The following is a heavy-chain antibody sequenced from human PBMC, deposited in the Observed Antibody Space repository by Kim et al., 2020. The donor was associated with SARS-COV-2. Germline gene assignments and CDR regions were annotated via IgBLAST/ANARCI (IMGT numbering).Heavy chain of an antibody. V-gene: IGHV3-74*01. J-gene: IGHJ4*02. Sequence: GGSLRLSCAASGLAFSSYWMFWVRQPPGKGLLWVSHIKGDGSATVYADSVKGRFTVSRDNAKNTLYLQLNTLRAEDTAVYYCATGNNWSFDYWGPGTLVTVSS. D-gene: IGHD1-1*01. CDR1: GLAFSSYW. CDR2: IKGDGSAT. CDR3: ATGNNWSFDY.